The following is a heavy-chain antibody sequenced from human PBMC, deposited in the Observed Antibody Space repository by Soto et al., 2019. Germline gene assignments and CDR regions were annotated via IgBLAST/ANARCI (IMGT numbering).Heavy chain of an antibody. CDR2: MNPNSGNT. CDR3: ARDRAQNSGYPHPSDAFDI. J-gene: IGHJ3*02. Sequence: ASVKVSCKASGYTFTSYDINWVRQATGQGLEWMGWMNPNSGNTGYAQKFQGRVTMTRNTSISTAYMELSSLRSEDTAIYFCARDRAQNSGYPHPSDAFDIWGQGTMVTVSS. CDR1: GYTFTSYD. V-gene: IGHV1-8*01. D-gene: IGHD5-12*01.